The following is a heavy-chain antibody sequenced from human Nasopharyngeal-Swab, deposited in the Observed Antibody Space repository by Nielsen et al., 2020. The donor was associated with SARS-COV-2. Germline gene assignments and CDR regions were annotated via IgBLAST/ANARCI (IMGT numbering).Heavy chain of an antibody. D-gene: IGHD3-10*01. CDR3: AKDNGVRWFGGGDFDY. V-gene: IGHV1-3*01. CDR1: GYTFTTYA. J-gene: IGHJ4*02. CDR2: IHAGNGNT. Sequence: ASVKVSCKASGYTFTTYAMHWVRQAPGQRLEWMGWIHAGNGNTEYSQNFQGRVTLTRDTSASLAYMELSSLRSEDTAVDYCAKDNGVRWFGGGDFDYWGQGTLVTVSS.